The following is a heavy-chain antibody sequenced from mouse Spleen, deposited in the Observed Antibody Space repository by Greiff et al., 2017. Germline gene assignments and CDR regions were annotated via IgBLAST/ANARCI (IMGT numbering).Heavy chain of an antibody. J-gene: IGHJ4*01. Sequence: EVQLQQSGPELVKPGASVKISCKASGYTFTDYNMDWVKQSPGKGLEWIGDINPKNGGTNYNEKFKGKATLTVDKSSSTAYMELRSLTSEDTAVYYCARVDYAMDYWGQGTSVTVSS. D-gene: IGHD1-1*01. CDR3: ARVDYAMDY. CDR2: INPKNGGT. CDR1: GYTFTDYN. V-gene: IGHV1-18*01.